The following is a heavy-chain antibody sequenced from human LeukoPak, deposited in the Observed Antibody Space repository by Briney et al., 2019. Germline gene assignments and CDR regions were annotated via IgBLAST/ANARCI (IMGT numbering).Heavy chain of an antibody. D-gene: IGHD6-13*01. CDR1: GGSFSGYY. CDR3: ARGLEYSSSWHTINWFDP. V-gene: IGHV4-34*01. CDR2: INHSGST. Sequence: PSETLSLTCAVYGGSFSGYYWSWIRQPPGKGLEWIGEINHSGSTNCNPSLKSRVTISVDTSKNQFSLKLSSVTAADTAVYYCARGLEYSSSWHTINWFDPWGQGTLVTVSS. J-gene: IGHJ5*02.